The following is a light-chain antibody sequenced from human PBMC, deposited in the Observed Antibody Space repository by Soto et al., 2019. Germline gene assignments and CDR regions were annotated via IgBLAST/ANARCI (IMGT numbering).Light chain of an antibody. CDR3: SSYAGSTV. Sequence: HSALTQPPSASGSPGQSVTISCTGTSSDVGGYNYVSWYQQHPGKAPKLMIYEVSKRPSGVPDRFSGSKSGNTASLTVSGLQAEDEADYYCSSYAGSTVFGGGTKLTVL. CDR1: SSDVGGYNY. V-gene: IGLV2-8*01. CDR2: EVS. J-gene: IGLJ2*01.